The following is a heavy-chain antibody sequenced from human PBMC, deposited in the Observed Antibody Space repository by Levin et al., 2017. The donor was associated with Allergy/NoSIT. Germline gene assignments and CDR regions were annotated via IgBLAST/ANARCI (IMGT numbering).Heavy chain of an antibody. CDR3: AKDPYARRYSGYDLNYFDY. CDR1: GFTFSSSA. Sequence: LSLTCAASGFTFSSSAMSWVRQAPGKGLEWVSAISGSGGSTYYADSVKGRFTISRDNSKNTLYLQMNSLRAEDTAVYYCAKDPYARRYSGYDLNYFDYWGQGTLVTVSS. V-gene: IGHV3-23*01. CDR2: ISGSGGST. D-gene: IGHD5-12*01. J-gene: IGHJ4*02.